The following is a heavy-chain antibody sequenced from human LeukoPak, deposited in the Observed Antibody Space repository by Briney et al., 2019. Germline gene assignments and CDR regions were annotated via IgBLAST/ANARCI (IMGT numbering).Heavy chain of an antibody. V-gene: IGHV3-23*01. D-gene: IGHD3-10*01. J-gene: IGHJ4*02. CDR2: ISGSGGTT. CDR3: KGSGSYYIGY. CDR1: GFTFSSYS. Sequence: GGSLRLSCTASGFTFSSYSMSWVRQAPGKGLEWVSVISGSGGTTHYADSVKGRFTIPRDNSKNTLYLQMSSLRAEDTAVYYCKGSGSYYIGYWGQGILVTVSS.